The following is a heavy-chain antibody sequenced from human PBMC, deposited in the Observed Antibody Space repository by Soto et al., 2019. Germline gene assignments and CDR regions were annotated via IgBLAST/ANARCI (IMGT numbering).Heavy chain of an antibody. V-gene: IGHV4-34*01. CDR1: GGSFSGYY. Sequence: SETLSLTCAVYGGSFSGYYWSWIRQPPGKGLEWIGEINHSGSTNYNPSLKSRVTISVDTSKNQFSLKLSSVTAADTAVYYCARGRATFYYYDSSGYHDYWGQGTLDTVSS. CDR3: ARGRATFYYYDSSGYHDY. J-gene: IGHJ4*02. CDR2: INHSGST. D-gene: IGHD3-22*01.